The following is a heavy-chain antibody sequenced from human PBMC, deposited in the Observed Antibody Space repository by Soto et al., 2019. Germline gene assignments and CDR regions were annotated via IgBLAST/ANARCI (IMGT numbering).Heavy chain of an antibody. V-gene: IGHV4-34*01. CDR2: INHSGIT. Sequence: SETLSLTCTVSGGSLSGYFWTWIRQPPGKGLEWLAEINHSGITNYNPSVESQVSMSVDTSKNQFSLRLYSVTAADTAVYYCVRGPYNYNSRYFDYWGQGTLVTVSS. J-gene: IGHJ4*02. CDR3: VRGPYNYNSRYFDY. D-gene: IGHD1-1*01. CDR1: GGSLSGYF.